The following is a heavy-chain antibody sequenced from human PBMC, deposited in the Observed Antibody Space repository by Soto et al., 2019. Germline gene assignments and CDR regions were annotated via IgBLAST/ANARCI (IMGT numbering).Heavy chain of an antibody. CDR1: GFTVSGNY. J-gene: IGHJ4*02. D-gene: IGHD6-6*01. CDR2: IYNGGGT. CDR3: ASTRGSSYDY. V-gene: IGHV3-53*02. Sequence: EVQLVETGGGWIQPGGSLRLSCAASGFTVSGNYMSWVRQAPGKGLEWVSVIYNGGGTYYADSVKGRFTISRDNSKNTLYLQMNSLRAEDAAVYYCASTRGSSYDYWGQGTLVTGSS.